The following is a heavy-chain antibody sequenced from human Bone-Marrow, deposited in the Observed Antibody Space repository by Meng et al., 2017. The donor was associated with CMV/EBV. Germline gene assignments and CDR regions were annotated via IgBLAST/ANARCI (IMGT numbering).Heavy chain of an antibody. J-gene: IGHJ5*02. D-gene: IGHD3-10*01. V-gene: IGHV4-4*07. Sequence: SETLSLTCTVSGGSISSYYWSWIRQPAGKGVEWIGRISTSGSTNYVPSLKSRVSMSVDTSKNQVSLNLTSVTAADTAVYYCAREISGGEGRWFDPWGQGTLVTVSS. CDR1: GGSISSYY. CDR3: AREISGGEGRWFDP. CDR2: ISTSGST.